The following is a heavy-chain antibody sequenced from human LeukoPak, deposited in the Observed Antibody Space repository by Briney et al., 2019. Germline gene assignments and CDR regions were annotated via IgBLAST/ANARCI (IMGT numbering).Heavy chain of an antibody. V-gene: IGHV1-2*02. Sequence: GASVKVSCKASGYTFTGYYIHWVRQAPGQGLEWMGWINPNSGGTNYAQKFQGRVTMTRDTSFSTAYMELSRLRSDDTAVYYCARESSNWFDPWGQGTLVTVSS. CDR3: ARESSNWFDP. CDR2: INPNSGGT. J-gene: IGHJ5*02. CDR1: GYTFTGYY.